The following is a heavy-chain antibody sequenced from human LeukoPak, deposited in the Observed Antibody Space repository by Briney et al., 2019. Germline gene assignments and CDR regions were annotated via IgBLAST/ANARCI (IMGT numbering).Heavy chain of an antibody. CDR1: GFTFSSYS. D-gene: IGHD4-17*01. V-gene: IGHV3-15*01. CDR2: IKSKIDGGAT. CDR3: STGKHDFGDYEGGF. Sequence: PGGSLRLSCAAPGFTFSSYSMNWVRQAPGKGLEWVGRIKSKIDGGATDYAAPVKGRFTFSRDDSENTLYLQMSSLRTEDTAVYYCSTGKHDFGDYEGGFWGQGTLVTVSS. J-gene: IGHJ4*02.